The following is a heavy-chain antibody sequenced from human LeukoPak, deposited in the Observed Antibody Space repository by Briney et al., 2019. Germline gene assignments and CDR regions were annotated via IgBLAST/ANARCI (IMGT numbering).Heavy chain of an antibody. J-gene: IGHJ4*02. CDR1: GGSISSGAYY. Sequence: SETLSLTCTVSGGSISSGAYYWSWIRQHPGKGLEWIGYIYYNGGTYFNPSLESRIIISVDTSKNQFSLKLRSVTAADTAVYYCARTPSKHYYDYWGQGTLVTVSS. V-gene: IGHV4-31*03. CDR2: IYYNGGT. CDR3: ARTPSKHYYDY.